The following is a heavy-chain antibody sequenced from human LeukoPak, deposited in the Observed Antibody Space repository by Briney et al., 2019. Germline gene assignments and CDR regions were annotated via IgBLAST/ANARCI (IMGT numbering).Heavy chain of an antibody. CDR2: IYYSGST. D-gene: IGHD6-13*01. V-gene: IGHV4-39*01. J-gene: IGHJ4*02. CDR1: GGSISSYY. CDR3: ATVAAGGTSDY. Sequence: SETLSLTCTVSGGSISSYYWGWIRQPPGKGLEWIGSIYYSGSTYYNPSLKSRVTIAVDTSKKQFSLRMISVTAADTAMYFCATVAAGGTSDYWGQGTLVTVSS.